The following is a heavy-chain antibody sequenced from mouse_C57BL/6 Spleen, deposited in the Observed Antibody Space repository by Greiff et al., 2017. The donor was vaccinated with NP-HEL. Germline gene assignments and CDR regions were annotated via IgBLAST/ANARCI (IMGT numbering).Heavy chain of an antibody. CDR1: GYTFTDYY. CDR3: ARVGEYDGDAMDY. Sequence: EVQLQQSGPVLVKPGASVKMSCKASGYTFTDYYMNWVKQSHGKSLEWIGVINPYNGGTSYNQKFKGKATLTVDKSSSTAYMELNSLTSEDSAVYYCARVGEYDGDAMDYWGQGTSVTVSS. V-gene: IGHV1-19*01. CDR2: INPYNGGT. J-gene: IGHJ4*01. D-gene: IGHD2-14*01.